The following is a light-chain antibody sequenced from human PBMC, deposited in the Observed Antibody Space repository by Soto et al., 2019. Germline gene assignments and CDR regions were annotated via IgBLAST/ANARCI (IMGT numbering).Light chain of an antibody. CDR2: DAS. CDR1: QDIGNS. V-gene: IGKV1-33*01. CDR3: QQYENLIT. J-gene: IGKJ5*01. Sequence: DIQMTQSPSSLSASVGDRVTITCQASQDIGNSLNWYQHKPGKAPKLVIYDASKLETGVPSRFSGSGSGTDFTVTISSLQPEDIATYYCQQYENLITFGQGTRLEIK.